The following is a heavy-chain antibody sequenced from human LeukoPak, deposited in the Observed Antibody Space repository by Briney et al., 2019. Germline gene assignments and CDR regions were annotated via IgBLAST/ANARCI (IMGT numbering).Heavy chain of an antibody. CDR1: GFTFNNYA. D-gene: IGHD6-19*01. V-gene: IGHV3-30-3*01. J-gene: IGHJ4*02. Sequence: GGSLRLSCAASGFTFNNYAIHWVRQAPGKGLEWVALISYDGDNKYYADSVKGRFTISRDNSKNTVFLQMNSLRAEDTANYYCARGSGWYDYCFDYWGQGTLVTVSS. CDR2: ISYDGDNK. CDR3: ARGSGWYDYCFDY.